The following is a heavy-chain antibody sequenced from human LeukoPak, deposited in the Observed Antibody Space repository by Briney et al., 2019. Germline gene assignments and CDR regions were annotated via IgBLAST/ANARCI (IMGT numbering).Heavy chain of an antibody. CDR1: GYPFSSYA. D-gene: IGHD3-16*02. Sequence: ASVKGFCKAFGYPFSSYAVSWVRQAPRHGLEWMGWISAYNGNTNYAQKFQGRINMTIDTSTTTAYMELRSLRSDDTAVYYCARRSIVPNWYHYGMDVWGKGTTVTVSS. CDR3: ARRSIVPNWYHYGMDV. CDR2: ISAYNGNT. V-gene: IGHV1-18*04. J-gene: IGHJ6*04.